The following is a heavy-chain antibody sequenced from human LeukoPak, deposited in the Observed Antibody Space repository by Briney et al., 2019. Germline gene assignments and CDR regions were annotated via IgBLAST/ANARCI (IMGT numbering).Heavy chain of an antibody. Sequence: ASVKVSCKASGYTFTSYDINWVRQATGQGLEWMGWMNPNSGNTGYAQKFQGRVTMTRNTSISTAYMELSSLRSEDTAVYYCARATRLFTVTTSLYYFDYWGQGTLVTLSS. V-gene: IGHV1-8*01. CDR1: GYTFTSYD. CDR3: ARATRLFTVTTSLYYFDY. CDR2: MNPNSGNT. D-gene: IGHD4-17*01. J-gene: IGHJ4*02.